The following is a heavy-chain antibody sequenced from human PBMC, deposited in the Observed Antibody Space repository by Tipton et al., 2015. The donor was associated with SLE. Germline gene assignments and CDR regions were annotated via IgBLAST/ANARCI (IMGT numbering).Heavy chain of an antibody. CDR1: GFSFSGYY. D-gene: IGHD2-21*01. CDR3: AREGDFCDGDCPSDAFDV. CDR2: ITAGGSIK. J-gene: IGHJ3*01. Sequence: SLRLSCSASGFSFSGYYMNWIRQAPGKGLEWISYITAGGSIKYYADSVKGRFTVSRDNVRNSLFLHMNNLRADDTAVYYCAREGDFCDGDCPSDAFDVWGQGTRVTVSP. V-gene: IGHV3-11*01.